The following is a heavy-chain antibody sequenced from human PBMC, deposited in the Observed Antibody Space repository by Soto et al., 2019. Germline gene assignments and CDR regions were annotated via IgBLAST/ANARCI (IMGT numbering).Heavy chain of an antibody. V-gene: IGHV4-30-2*01. D-gene: IGHD3-16*01. CDR1: GVSISSCNSYP. CDR2: ISHTGRT. J-gene: IGHJ5*02. Sequence: LQESGSGLVKPSQTLSLTSAVSGVSISSCNSYPWSWIGQPPGTVLERIGSISHTGRTSYNPSLKGRFTMSVDKSKTQSSVKVYAVTSAEMAVYYCDSAVAPYLGTWFDPWGPGSQGIVAS. CDR3: DSAVAPYLGTWFDP.